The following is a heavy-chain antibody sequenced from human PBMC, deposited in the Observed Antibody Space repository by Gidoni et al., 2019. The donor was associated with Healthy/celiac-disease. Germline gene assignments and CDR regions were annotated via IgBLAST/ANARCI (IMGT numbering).Heavy chain of an antibody. V-gene: IGHV3-66*01. CDR3: ASNRDGYNARHY. Sequence: EVQPVVSGGGLLQPGGSLTVPCADSGFTVSSNYLSWVRQAPGKVLEWVSVIYSGGSTYYADSVKGRFTSSRDNSKNTLYLQMNSLRAEDTAVYYCASNRDGYNARHYWGQGTLVTVSS. J-gene: IGHJ4*02. D-gene: IGHD5-12*01. CDR2: IYSGGST. CDR1: GFTVSSNY.